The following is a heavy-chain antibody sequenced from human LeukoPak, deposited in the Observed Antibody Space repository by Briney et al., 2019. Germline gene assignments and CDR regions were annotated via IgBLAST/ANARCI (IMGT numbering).Heavy chain of an antibody. V-gene: IGHV3-48*04. Sequence: GGSLRLSCAASGFTFSSYSMNWVRQAPGKGLEWVSYISSSSSTIYYADSVKGRFTISRDNAKNSLYLQMNSLRAEDTAVYYCARAAGGHDILTGYYEYAFDIWGQGTMVTVSS. J-gene: IGHJ3*02. D-gene: IGHD3-9*01. CDR1: GFTFSSYS. CDR3: ARAAGGHDILTGYYEYAFDI. CDR2: ISSSSSTI.